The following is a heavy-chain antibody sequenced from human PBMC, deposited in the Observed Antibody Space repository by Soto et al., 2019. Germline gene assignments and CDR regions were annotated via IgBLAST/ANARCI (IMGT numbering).Heavy chain of an antibody. CDR2: ISSSSSYT. V-gene: IGHV3-11*03. Sequence: GGSLRLSCAASGFTFSDYYMSWIRQAPGKGLEWVSYISSSSSYTNYADSVKGRFTISRDNAKNSLYLQMNSLRAEDTAVYYCAPGQYYYDSSGYYYSWGQGTLVTVSS. D-gene: IGHD3-22*01. CDR3: APGQYYYDSSGYYYS. J-gene: IGHJ4*02. CDR1: GFTFSDYY.